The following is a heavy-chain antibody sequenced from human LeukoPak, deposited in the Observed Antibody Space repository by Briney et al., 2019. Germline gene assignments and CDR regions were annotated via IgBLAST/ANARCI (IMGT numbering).Heavy chain of an antibody. D-gene: IGHD2-15*01. V-gene: IGHV3-23*01. J-gene: IGHJ4*02. Sequence: GESLKISCKGSGYSFNTYAMSWVRQAPGKGLEWVSAISGSGGSTYYADSVKGRFTISRDNSKNTLYLQIHSLRAEDTAVYYCAKGKGSSSSSIDWWGQGTLVTVSS. CDR2: ISGSGGST. CDR1: GYSFNTYA. CDR3: AKGKGSSSSSIDW.